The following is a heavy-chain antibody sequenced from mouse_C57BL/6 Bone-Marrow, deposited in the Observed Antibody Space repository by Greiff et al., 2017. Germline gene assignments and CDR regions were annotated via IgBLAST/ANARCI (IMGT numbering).Heavy chain of an antibody. CDR2: INPNNGGT. Sequence: VQLQQSGPELVKPGASVKLSCKASGYTFTDYNMPWVKQSHGKSLEWIGYINPNNGGTSYNQKVKGKSTLTVNKSSSTAYMELRSLTSEESAVYYCAREGDDYDGAWFAYWGQGTLVTVSA. CDR1: GYTFTDYN. CDR3: AREGDDYDGAWFAY. V-gene: IGHV1-22*01. J-gene: IGHJ3*01. D-gene: IGHD2-4*01.